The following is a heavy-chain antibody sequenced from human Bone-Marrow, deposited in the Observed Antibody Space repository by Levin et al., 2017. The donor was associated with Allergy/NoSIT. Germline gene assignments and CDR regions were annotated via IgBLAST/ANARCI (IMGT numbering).Heavy chain of an antibody. V-gene: IGHV3-53*01. CDR3: ARVRGDYDSSGYYHPYYFDY. J-gene: IGHJ4*02. CDR2: VSSAGST. Sequence: GGSLRLSCAASGFPVSSNYMSWVRQAPGKGLEWVSVVSSAGSTYYADSVKGRFTISRDNSKNTLYLQMNSLRAEDTAVYYCARVRGDYDSSGYYHPYYFDYWGQGTLVTVSS. CDR1: GFPVSSNY. D-gene: IGHD3-22*01.